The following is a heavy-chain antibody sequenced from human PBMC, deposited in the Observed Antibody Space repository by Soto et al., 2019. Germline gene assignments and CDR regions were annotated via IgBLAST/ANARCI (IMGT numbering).Heavy chain of an antibody. CDR2: ISSGTSTK. J-gene: IGHJ4*02. CDR3: AATMQKAY. V-gene: IGHV3-48*02. Sequence: GGSLRLSCAASGFTFSSYSMNWVRQAPGKGLEWVANISSGTSTKYYADSVKGRFTISRDNAKNSVFLDMTSLRDDDTAVYYCAATMQKAYWGQGTLVTVSS. CDR1: GFTFSSYS. D-gene: IGHD2-2*01.